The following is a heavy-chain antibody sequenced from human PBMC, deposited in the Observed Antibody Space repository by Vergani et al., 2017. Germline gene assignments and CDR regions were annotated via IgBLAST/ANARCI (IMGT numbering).Heavy chain of an antibody. D-gene: IGHD3-22*01. V-gene: IGHV3-53*04. CDR2: IYSGGST. CDR3: ARDRFEYYDSRAYYYYYGMDV. Sequence: VQLQQWGAGLLKPSETLSLTCAVYGGSFSGYYWSWIRQPPGKGLEWVSVIYSGGSTYYADSVKGRFTISRHNSKNTLYLQMNSLRAEDTAVYYCARDRFEYYDSRAYYYYYGMDVWGQGTTVTVSS. J-gene: IGHJ6*02. CDR1: GGSFSGYY.